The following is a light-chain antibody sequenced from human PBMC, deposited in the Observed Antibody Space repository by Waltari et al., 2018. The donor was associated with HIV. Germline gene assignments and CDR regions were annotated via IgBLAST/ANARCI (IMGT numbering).Light chain of an antibody. CDR2: QDR. V-gene: IGLV3-1*01. J-gene: IGLJ2*01. CDR1: NLSTNY. Sequence: SYDLTQAPSLSVSPGQAAKIPCSGFNLSTNYVSWYQQKPGQSPLLLIFQDRKRPSGIPERFSGSSSGNTATLTISGTQSVDEADYFCQAWGNNTVVFGGGTKLTVL. CDR3: QAWGNNTVV.